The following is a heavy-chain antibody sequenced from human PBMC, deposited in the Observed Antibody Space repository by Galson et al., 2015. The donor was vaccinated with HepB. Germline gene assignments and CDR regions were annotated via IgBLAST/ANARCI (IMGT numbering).Heavy chain of an antibody. J-gene: IGHJ4*02. CDR3: ARDRYGDSNTLDY. D-gene: IGHD4-17*01. Sequence: SVKVSCKASGGTFSSYAISWVRQAPGQGLEWMGRIIPILGIANYAQKVQGRVTITADKSTSTAYMELSSLRSEDTAVYYCARDRYGDSNTLDYWGQGTLVTVSS. CDR1: GGTFSSYA. V-gene: IGHV1-69*04. CDR2: IIPILGIA.